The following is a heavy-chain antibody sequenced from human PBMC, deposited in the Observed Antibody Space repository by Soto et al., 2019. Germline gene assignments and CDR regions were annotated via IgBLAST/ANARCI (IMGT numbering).Heavy chain of an antibody. CDR1: GKSLGQTS. CDR2: LDADNGET. D-gene: IGHD3-16*01. J-gene: IGHJ4*02. CDR3: AADLVDALTAFPPLAY. V-gene: IGHV1-24*01. Sequence: QIQLIQSGAEVKRPGASVKVSCKVSGKSLGQTSIHWVRQAPGKGLEWMGGLDADNGETAYARSLQDRVTMTEDTSTDTAYIEMSSLTSEDTAVYYCAADLVDALTAFPPLAYWGQGTLITVSP.